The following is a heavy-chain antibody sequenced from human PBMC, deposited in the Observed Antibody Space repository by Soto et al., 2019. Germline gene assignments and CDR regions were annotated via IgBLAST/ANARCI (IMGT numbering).Heavy chain of an antibody. J-gene: IGHJ6*02. CDR2: IYPGDSDT. CDR3: ARHHGSPGSYFGMDV. D-gene: IGHD6-13*01. V-gene: IGHV5-51*01. Sequence: GESLKISCKGSGYSFTIYWINWVRQMPGKGLEWMGIIYPGDSDTRYSPSFQGQVTISVDKSINTAYLQWRGLKASDTAVYYCARHHGSPGSYFGMDVWGRGTTVTVSS. CDR1: GYSFTIYW.